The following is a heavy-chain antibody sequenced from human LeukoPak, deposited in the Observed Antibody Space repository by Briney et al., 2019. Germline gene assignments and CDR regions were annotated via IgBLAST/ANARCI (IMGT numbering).Heavy chain of an antibody. J-gene: IGHJ6*03. CDR3: ARGGGYYDSYYYYMDV. CDR1: GGSISSYY. D-gene: IGHD3-22*01. Sequence: IPSETLSLTCTVSGGSISSYYWSWIRQPAGKGLEWIGRIYTSGSTNYNPSLKSRVTMSVDTSKNQFSLKLSSVTAADTAVYYCARGGGYYDSYYYYMDVWGKGTTVTVYS. CDR2: IYTSGST. V-gene: IGHV4-4*07.